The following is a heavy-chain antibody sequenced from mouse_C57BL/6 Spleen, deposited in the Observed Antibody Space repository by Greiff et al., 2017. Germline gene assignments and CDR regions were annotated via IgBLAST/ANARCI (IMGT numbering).Heavy chain of an antibody. V-gene: IGHV1-80*01. Sequence: QVQLQQSGAELVKPGASVKISCKASGYAFSSYWMNWVKQRPGKGLEWIGQIYPGDGDTNYNGKFKGKATLTADKSSSTAYMQLSSLTSEDSAVYFCARGGYAHYYAMDYWGQGTSVTVSS. CDR2: IYPGDGDT. CDR3: ARGGYAHYYAMDY. D-gene: IGHD2-2*01. CDR1: GYAFSSYW. J-gene: IGHJ4*01.